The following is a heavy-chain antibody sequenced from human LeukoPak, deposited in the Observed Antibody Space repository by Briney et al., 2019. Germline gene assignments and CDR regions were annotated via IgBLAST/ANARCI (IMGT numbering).Heavy chain of an antibody. D-gene: IGHD3-10*01. CDR3: ARALVAGFAAYMDV. Sequence: PSETLSLTCAVYGGSFSGYYWSWIRQPPGKGLEWIGYIYYSGSTNYNPSLKSRVTISVDTSKNQFSLKLSSVTAADTAVYYCARALVAGFAAYMDVWGKGTTVTVSS. CDR1: GGSFSGYY. V-gene: IGHV4-59*01. J-gene: IGHJ6*03. CDR2: IYYSGST.